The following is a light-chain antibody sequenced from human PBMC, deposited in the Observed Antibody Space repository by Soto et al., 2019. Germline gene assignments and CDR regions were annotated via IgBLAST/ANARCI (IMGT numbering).Light chain of an antibody. CDR1: SSDIGKYNY. V-gene: IGLV2-8*01. CDR2: EVS. J-gene: IGLJ2*01. Sequence: QSVLTQPPSASGSPGQSVTISCTGTSSDIGKYNYVSWYQQHPGTAPKLMIYEVSKRPSGVPDRFSGSKSGNTASLTVSGLQPEDEADYYCSSYAGNNNLVFGGGTKLTVL. CDR3: SSYAGNNNLV.